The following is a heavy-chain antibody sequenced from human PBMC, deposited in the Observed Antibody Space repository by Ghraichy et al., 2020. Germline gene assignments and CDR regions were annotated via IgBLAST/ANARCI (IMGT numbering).Heavy chain of an antibody. J-gene: IGHJ6*02. Sequence: SETLSLTCTVSGYSISSGYYWGWIWQPPGKGLEWIGSIYHSGSTYYNPSLKSRVTISVDTSKNQFSLKLSSVTAADTAVYYCARDRMIVATMGYYGMDVWSQGTTVTVSS. V-gene: IGHV4-38-2*02. CDR1: GYSISSGYY. CDR3: ARDRMIVATMGYYGMDV. D-gene: IGHD5-12*01. CDR2: IYHSGST.